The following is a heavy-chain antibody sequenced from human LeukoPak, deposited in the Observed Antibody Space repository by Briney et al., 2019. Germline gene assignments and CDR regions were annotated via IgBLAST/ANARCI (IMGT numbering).Heavy chain of an antibody. Sequence: GSSVKVSCKASGGTFSSYAISWVRQAPGQGLEWMGGIIPIFGTANYAQKLQGRVTITTDESTSTAYMELSSLRSEDTAVYYCARGTRLQFVLDYWGQGTLVTVSS. V-gene: IGHV1-69*05. CDR3: ARGTRLQFVLDY. CDR1: GGTFSSYA. J-gene: IGHJ4*02. D-gene: IGHD5-24*01. CDR2: IIPIFGTA.